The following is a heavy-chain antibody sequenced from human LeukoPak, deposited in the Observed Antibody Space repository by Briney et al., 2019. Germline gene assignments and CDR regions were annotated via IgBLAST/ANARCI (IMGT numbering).Heavy chain of an antibody. CDR1: GVTFSSYT. Sequence: GGSLRLSCAASGVTFSSYTMNWVRQALGKGLEWVSSITSGSGFKFYADSVKGRFTISRDNAKNSLYLQMNSLRAEDTAVYYCARVAGESRDYWGQGTLVTVSS. V-gene: IGHV3-21*01. CDR3: ARVAGESRDY. CDR2: ITSGSGFK. J-gene: IGHJ4*02.